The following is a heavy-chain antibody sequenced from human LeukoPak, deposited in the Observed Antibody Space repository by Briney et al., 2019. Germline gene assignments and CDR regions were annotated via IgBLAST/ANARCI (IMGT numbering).Heavy chain of an antibody. CDR3: ARVGGSSSWYEY. CDR1: GFTFSSYA. D-gene: IGHD6-13*01. V-gene: IGHV3-30-3*01. Sequence: GRSLRLSCAASGFTFSSYAMHWVRQAPGKGLEWVAVISYDGNNKYYADSVKGRFTISRDGSKNTLYLLMNSLRAEDTAVYYCARVGGSSSWYEYWGQGTLVTVSS. J-gene: IGHJ4*02. CDR2: ISYDGNNK.